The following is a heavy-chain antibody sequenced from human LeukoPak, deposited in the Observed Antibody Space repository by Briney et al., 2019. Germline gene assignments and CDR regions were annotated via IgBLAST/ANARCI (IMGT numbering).Heavy chain of an antibody. J-gene: IGHJ4*02. Sequence: ASVKVSCKASGYPFTGYYMLWVRQAPGQELEWMGWIDPNSGDTNYAQNLQGRVTMTRDTSINTAYMEVNRLTFDDTAMYYCARDYDSELDYWGQGTLVTVSS. V-gene: IGHV1-2*02. CDR1: GYPFTGYY. CDR2: IDPNSGDT. CDR3: ARDYDSELDY. D-gene: IGHD3-3*01.